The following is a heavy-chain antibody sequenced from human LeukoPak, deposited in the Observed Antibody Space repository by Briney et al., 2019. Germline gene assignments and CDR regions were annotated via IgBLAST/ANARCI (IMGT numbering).Heavy chain of an antibody. J-gene: IGHJ4*02. Sequence: ASVTVSCKASGGTFSSYAISWVRQAPGQGLEWMGRINPNSGGTNYAQKFQGRVTMTRDTSISTAYMELSRLRSDDTAVYYCARGSSWSSSWYFVNDYWGQGTLVTVSS. V-gene: IGHV1-2*06. CDR3: ARGSSWSSSWYFVNDY. CDR1: GGTFSSYA. CDR2: INPNSGGT. D-gene: IGHD6-13*01.